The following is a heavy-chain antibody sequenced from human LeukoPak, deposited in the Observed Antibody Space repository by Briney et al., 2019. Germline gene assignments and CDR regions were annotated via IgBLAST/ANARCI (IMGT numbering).Heavy chain of an antibody. CDR3: VARGGWARFDY. CDR2: ITDDSLTM. J-gene: IGHJ4*02. Sequence: GGSLRLSCAASGFTFTIFGLNWVRQDPGKGPEWVSYITDDSLTMYYTDSVKGRFSISRDNATNSLYLQMNSLRAEDTAVYYCVARGGWARFDYWGQGTLVTDS. D-gene: IGHD6-19*01. V-gene: IGHV3-48*04. CDR1: GFTFTIFG.